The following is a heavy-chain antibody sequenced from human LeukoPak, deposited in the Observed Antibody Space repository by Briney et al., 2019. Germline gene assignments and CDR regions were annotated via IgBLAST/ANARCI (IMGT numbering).Heavy chain of an antibody. CDR2: ISAYNGNT. CDR3: ARAHDSSGYYSYWYFDL. D-gene: IGHD3-22*01. V-gene: IGHV1-18*01. CDR1: GYTFTSYG. Sequence: ASVKVSCKASGYTFTSYGISWVRQAPGQGLEWMGWISAYNGNTNYAQKLQGRVTMTTDTSTSTAYMELRSLRSDDTAVYYCARAHDSSGYYSYWYFDLWGRGTLVTVSS. J-gene: IGHJ2*01.